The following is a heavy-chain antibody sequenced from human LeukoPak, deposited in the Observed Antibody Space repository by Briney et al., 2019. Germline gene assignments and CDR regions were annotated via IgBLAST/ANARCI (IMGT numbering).Heavy chain of an antibody. CDR3: AGAPLPDILTGYRRFYYYYYMDV. CDR2: MNPNSGNT. Sequence: ASVKVSCKASGYTFTSYDINWVRQATGQGLEWMGWMNPNSGNTGYAQKFQGRVTMTRNTSISTAYMELSSLRSEDTAVYYFAGAPLPDILTGYRRFYYYYYMDVWGKGTTVTISS. CDR1: GYTFTSYD. J-gene: IGHJ6*03. V-gene: IGHV1-8*01. D-gene: IGHD3-9*01.